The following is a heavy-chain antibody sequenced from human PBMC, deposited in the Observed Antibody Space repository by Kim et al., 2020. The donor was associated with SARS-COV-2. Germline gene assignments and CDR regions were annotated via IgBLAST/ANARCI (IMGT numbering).Heavy chain of an antibody. J-gene: IGHJ4*02. V-gene: IGHV3-30*02. CDR3: AKAGLYGDYLRLFDY. Sequence: ADSVKGRFTISRDNSKNTLYLQMNSLRAEDTAVYYCAKAGLYGDYLRLFDYWGQGTLVTVSS. D-gene: IGHD4-17*01.